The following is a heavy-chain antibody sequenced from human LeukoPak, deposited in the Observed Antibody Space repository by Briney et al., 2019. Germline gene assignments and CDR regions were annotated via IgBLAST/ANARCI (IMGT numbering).Heavy chain of an antibody. CDR3: ARVDTAAFDY. CDR1: GGSISSGGYY. J-gene: IGHJ4*02. CDR2: IYNSGSP. Sequence: PSQTLSLTCTVPGGSISSGGYYWSWIRQHPGKGLEWIGYIYNSGSPYYNPSLKSRVTISVDTSKNQFSLNLSSVTAADTAVYYCARVDTAAFDYWGQGTLVTVSS. V-gene: IGHV4-31*03. D-gene: IGHD5-18*01.